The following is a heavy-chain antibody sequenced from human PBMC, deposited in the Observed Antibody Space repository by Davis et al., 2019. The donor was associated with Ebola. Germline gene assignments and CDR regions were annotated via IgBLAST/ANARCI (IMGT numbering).Heavy chain of an antibody. Sequence: PGGSLRLSCAASGFTFSSFWMNWVRQAPGKGLEWVSTIDASGRTTYYADSVKGRFTISRDNSKNTLYLQMNGLTAEDTAIYYCANGRTLDWGQGTLVTVSS. J-gene: IGHJ4*02. V-gene: IGHV3-23*01. D-gene: IGHD1-1*01. CDR1: GFTFSSFW. CDR2: IDASGRTT. CDR3: ANGRTLD.